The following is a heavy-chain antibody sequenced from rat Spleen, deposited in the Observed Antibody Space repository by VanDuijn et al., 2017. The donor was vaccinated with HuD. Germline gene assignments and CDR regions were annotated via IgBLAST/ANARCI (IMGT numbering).Heavy chain of an antibody. CDR2: INTGGGNT. Sequence: EVQLVESDGGLVQPGRSLKLSCAASGFTFSDYYMAWVRQAPTKGLEWVATINTGGGNTYYRDSVKGRFTISRDNAKNTQYLQMDSLRSEDTATYYCTMGSHYFDVTYYYEYWGQGVMVTVSS. J-gene: IGHJ2*01. CDR1: GFTFSDYY. D-gene: IGHD1-12*02. V-gene: IGHV5S13*01. CDR3: TMGSHYFDVTYYYEY.